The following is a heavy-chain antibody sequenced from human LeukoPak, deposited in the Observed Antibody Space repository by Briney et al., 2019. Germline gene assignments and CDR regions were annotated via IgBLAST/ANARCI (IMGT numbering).Heavy chain of an antibody. D-gene: IGHD3-10*01. J-gene: IGHJ5*02. V-gene: IGHV4-59*08. CDR1: GGSISSYY. CDR3: ARVNYRSGSYASWFDP. CDR2: ISDSGST. Sequence: EPSETLSLTCTVSGGSISSYYWGWIRQPPGKELEWIGYISDSGSTNYNPSLKSRVTMSVDTSKNQFSLKLSSVTATDTAMYYCARVNYRSGSYASWFDPWGQGTLVTVSS.